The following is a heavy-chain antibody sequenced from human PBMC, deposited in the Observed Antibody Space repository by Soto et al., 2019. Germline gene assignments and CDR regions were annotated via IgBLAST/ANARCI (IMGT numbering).Heavy chain of an antibody. V-gene: IGHV5-51*01. CDR1: GYSFTSYW. D-gene: IGHD3-3*01. CDR3: ATFGSHYDFWSGYYPRAFDI. J-gene: IGHJ3*02. Sequence: PGESLKISCKGSGYSFTSYWIGWVRQMPGKGLEWMGIIYPGDSDTRYSPSFQGQVTISADKSISTAYLQWSSLKASDTAMYYCATFGSHYDFWSGYYPRAFDIWGQGTMVTVSS. CDR2: IYPGDSDT.